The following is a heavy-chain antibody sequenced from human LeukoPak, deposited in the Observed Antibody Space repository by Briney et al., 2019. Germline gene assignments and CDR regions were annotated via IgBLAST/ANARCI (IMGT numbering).Heavy chain of an antibody. CDR2: IYYSGST. CDR1: SGSISSHY. V-gene: IGHV4-59*08. Sequence: SQTLSLTCTVSSGSISSHYWSWIRQPPGKGLEWIGYIYYSGSTDYNPSLKSRVTISVDTSKNQFSLKLSSVTAADTAVYYCARPLWFGEFHNWFDPWGQGTLVTVSS. D-gene: IGHD3-10*01. CDR3: ARPLWFGEFHNWFDP. J-gene: IGHJ5*02.